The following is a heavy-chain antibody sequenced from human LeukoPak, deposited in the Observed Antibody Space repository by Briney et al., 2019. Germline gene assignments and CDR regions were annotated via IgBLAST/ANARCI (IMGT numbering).Heavy chain of an antibody. V-gene: IGHV4-30-2*01. J-gene: IGHJ6*02. CDR3: ARAPSYYDSSGSYGMDV. CDR2: IYHSGST. D-gene: IGHD3-22*01. CDR1: GGSISSGGYS. Sequence: PSETLSLTCAVPGGSISSGGYSWSCIRQPPGKGLEWIGYIYHSGSTYYNPSLKSRVTISVDRSKNQFSLKLSSVTAADTAVYYCARAPSYYDSSGSYGMDVLGQGTTVTVSS.